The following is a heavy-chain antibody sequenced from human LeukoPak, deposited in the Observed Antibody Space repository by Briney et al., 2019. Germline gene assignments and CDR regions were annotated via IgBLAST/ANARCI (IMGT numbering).Heavy chain of an antibody. Sequence: GGSLRLSCAAPGSTFSSYVMSWVRQAPGKGLEWVSAIIGSGDRTYYADSVKGRFTISRDNSKNTVYLQMNSLRAEDTAVYYCAKRGPAGAGKSPDYFDYWGQGTLVTVSS. CDR1: GSTFSSYV. V-gene: IGHV3-23*01. CDR3: AKRGPAGAGKSPDYFDY. J-gene: IGHJ4*02. D-gene: IGHD6-19*01. CDR2: IIGSGDRT.